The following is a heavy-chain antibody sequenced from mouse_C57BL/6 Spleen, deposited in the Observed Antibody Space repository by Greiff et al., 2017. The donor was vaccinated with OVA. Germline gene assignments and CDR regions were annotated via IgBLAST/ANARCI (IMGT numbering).Heavy chain of an antibody. J-gene: IGHJ3*01. V-gene: IGHV1-26*01. CDR2: INPNNGGT. D-gene: IGHD1-1*01. CDR3: ARPYYYGSSSFFAY. CDR1: GYTFTDYY. Sequence: VQLQQSGPELVKPGASVKISCKASGYTFTDYYMNWVKQSHGKSLEWIGDINPNNGGTSYNQKFKGKATLTVEKSSSTAYMELRSLTSEDSAVYYCARPYYYGSSSFFAYWGQGTLVTVSA.